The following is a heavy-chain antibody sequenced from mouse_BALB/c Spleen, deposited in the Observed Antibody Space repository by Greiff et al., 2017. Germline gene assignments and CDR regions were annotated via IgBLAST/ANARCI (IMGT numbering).Heavy chain of an antibody. CDR3: ASWLGYAMDY. J-gene: IGHJ4*01. Sequence: EVQLQESGPGLVKPSQSLSLTCSVTGYSITSGYYWNWIRQFPGNKLEWMGYISYDGSNNYNPSLKNRISITRDTSKNQFFLKLNSVTTEDTATYYCASWLGYAMDYWGQGTSVTVSS. CDR2: ISYDGSN. CDR1: GYSITSGYY. D-gene: IGHD2-2*01. V-gene: IGHV3-6*02.